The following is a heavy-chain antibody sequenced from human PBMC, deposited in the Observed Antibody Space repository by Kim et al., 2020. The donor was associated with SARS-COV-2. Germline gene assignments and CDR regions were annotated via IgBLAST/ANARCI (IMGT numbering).Heavy chain of an antibody. D-gene: IGHD6-13*01. CDR1: GFTFSSYS. CDR2: ISSSSSYI. V-gene: IGHV3-21*01. Sequence: GGSLRLSCAASGFTFSSYSMNWVRQAPGKGLEWVSSISSSSSYIYYADSVKGRFTISRDNAKNSLYLQMNSLRAEDTAVYYCARDVASGGSSWPYYYYYYVIDVWGQGTTFTVSS. J-gene: IGHJ6*02. CDR3: ARDVASGGSSWPYYYYYYVIDV.